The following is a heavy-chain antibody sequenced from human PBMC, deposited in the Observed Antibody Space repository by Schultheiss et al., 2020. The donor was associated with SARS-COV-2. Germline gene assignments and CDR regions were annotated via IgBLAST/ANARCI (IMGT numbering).Heavy chain of an antibody. CDR2: INSDGSST. J-gene: IGHJ5*02. D-gene: IGHD3-22*01. CDR1: GFTFSSYW. V-gene: IGHV3-74*01. Sequence: GESLKISCAASGFTFSSYWMHWVRQAPGKGLVWVSRINSDGSSTSYADSVKGRFTISRDNAKNTLYLQMNSLRAEDTAVYYCVKGGGYYDSSGYWRIWFDPWGQGTLVTVSS. CDR3: VKGGGYYDSSGYWRIWFDP.